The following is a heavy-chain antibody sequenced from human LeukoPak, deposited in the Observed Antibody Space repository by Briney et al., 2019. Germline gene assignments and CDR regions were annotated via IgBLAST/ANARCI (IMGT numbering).Heavy chain of an antibody. V-gene: IGHV4-61*02. CDR1: GASVSGGDYY. Sequence: PSETLSLTCSVSGASVSGGDYYWSWIRQPAGKGLEWLGRIYGGVSSQRNPSHQYNPSLMSRLTISSDTSRNRFSLNLNSVTAADTAIYYCARDRQEGGLRVSSFEYWGQGTPVTVSS. D-gene: IGHD2-15*01. CDR2: IYGGVSSQRNPSH. J-gene: IGHJ4*02. CDR3: ARDRQEGGLRVSSFEY.